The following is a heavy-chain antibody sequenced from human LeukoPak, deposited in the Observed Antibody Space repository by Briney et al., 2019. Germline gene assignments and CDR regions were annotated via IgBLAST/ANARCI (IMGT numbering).Heavy chain of an antibody. Sequence: ASVKVSCKASRYTFTDYYMHWVRQAPGQGLDWMGWVNPNSGGTNYAQKFQGRVTMTRDTSISTAYMELIRLRSDDTAVYYCARGGWSLGYCSSSSCLDWFDPWGQGTLVTVSS. CDR2: VNPNSGGT. CDR3: ARGGWSLGYCSSSSCLDWFDP. CDR1: RYTFTDYY. D-gene: IGHD2-2*01. J-gene: IGHJ5*02. V-gene: IGHV1-2*02.